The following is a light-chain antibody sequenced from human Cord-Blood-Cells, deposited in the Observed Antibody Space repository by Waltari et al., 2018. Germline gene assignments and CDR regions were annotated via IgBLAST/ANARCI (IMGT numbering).Light chain of an antibody. Sequence: DIQMTQSPSTLSASVGDRVTIPCRASQSISSWLAWYQQKPGKAPKLLIYKASSLESGVPSRFSGSGSGTEFTLTISSLQPDDFANYYCQQYNSWTFGQGTKVEIK. CDR2: KAS. CDR1: QSISSW. V-gene: IGKV1-5*03. CDR3: QQYNSWT. J-gene: IGKJ1*01.